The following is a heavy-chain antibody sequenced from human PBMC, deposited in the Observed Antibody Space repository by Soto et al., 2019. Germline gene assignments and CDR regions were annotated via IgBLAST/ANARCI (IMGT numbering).Heavy chain of an antibody. CDR3: ARHLGGNHYYCGMDV. D-gene: IGHD3-16*01. CDR1: GGTFSSYA. CDR2: IIPIFGTA. J-gene: IGHJ6*02. V-gene: IGHV1-69*12. Sequence: QVQLVQSGAEVKKPGSSVKVSCKASGGTFSSYAISWVRQAPGQGLEWMGGIIPIFGTADYAQKFQGRVTITADDFTSTAYMELSRLRSEDTAVYYCARHLGGNHYYCGMDVWGQGTTVTVSS.